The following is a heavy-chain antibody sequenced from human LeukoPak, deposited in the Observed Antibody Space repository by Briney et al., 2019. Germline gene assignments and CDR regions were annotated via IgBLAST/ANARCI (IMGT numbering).Heavy chain of an antibody. D-gene: IGHD6-13*01. CDR3: ARGDRYSSSWPFDY. CDR1: GGSFSGFY. J-gene: IGHJ4*02. CDR2: INHSGST. Sequence: SETLSLTCAVYGGSFSGFYWSWIRQPPGKGLEWIGEINHSGSTNYNPSLKSRVTISVDTSKNQFSLKLSSVTAADTAVYYCARGDRYSSSWPFDYWGQGTLVTVSS. V-gene: IGHV4-34*01.